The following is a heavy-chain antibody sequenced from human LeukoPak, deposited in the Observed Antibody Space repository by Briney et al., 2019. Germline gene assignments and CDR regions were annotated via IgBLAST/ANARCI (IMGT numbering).Heavy chain of an antibody. CDR1: GFTFSSYS. J-gene: IGHJ4*02. Sequence: PGGSLRPSCAASGFTFSSYSMNWVRQAPGKGLEWVSSISSSSSYIYYADSVKGRSTISRDNAKNSLYLQMNSLRAEDTAVYYCARDADYYDSSGYYFDYWGQGTLVTVSS. V-gene: IGHV3-21*01. CDR2: ISSSSSYI. D-gene: IGHD3-22*01. CDR3: ARDADYYDSSGYYFDY.